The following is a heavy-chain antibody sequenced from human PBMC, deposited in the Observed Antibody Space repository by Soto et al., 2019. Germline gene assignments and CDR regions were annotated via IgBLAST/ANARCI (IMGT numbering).Heavy chain of an antibody. D-gene: IGHD2-2*02. J-gene: IGHJ5*02. CDR2: ISGSGGST. V-gene: IGHV3-23*01. Sequence: EVQLLESGGGLVQPGGSLRLSCAASGFTFSSYAMSWVRQAPGKGLEGVSAISGSGGSTYYADSVKGRFTISRDNSKNTLYQQMNSLRAEDTAVYYCAKGSSEDIVLVPAAIMFDPWGQGTLVTVSS. CDR1: GFTFSSYA. CDR3: AKGSSEDIVLVPAAIMFDP.